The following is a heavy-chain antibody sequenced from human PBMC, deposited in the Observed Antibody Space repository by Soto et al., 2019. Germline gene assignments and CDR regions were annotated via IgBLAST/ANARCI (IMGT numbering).Heavy chain of an antibody. CDR1: GFTFSSYG. Sequence: QVQLVESGGGVVQPGRSLRLSCAASGFTFSSYGMHWVRQAPGKGLEWVAVIWYDGSNKYYADSVKGRFTISRDNSKNTLYLQMNSLRAEDTAVYYCAREGGSYSSSYIYYYGMDVWGQGTTVTVSS. J-gene: IGHJ6*02. CDR2: IWYDGSNK. V-gene: IGHV3-33*01. D-gene: IGHD6-13*01. CDR3: AREGGSYSSSYIYYYGMDV.